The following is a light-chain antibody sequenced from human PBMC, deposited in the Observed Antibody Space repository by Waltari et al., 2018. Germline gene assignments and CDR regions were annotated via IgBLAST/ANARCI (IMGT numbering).Light chain of an antibody. CDR1: NSDVDGYKR. CDR2: EVT. V-gene: IGLV2-18*02. J-gene: IGLJ2*01. Sequence: QSARTPPPSVPGSPGKSVTIPCTGTNSDVDGYKRVPWYQQSPGTAPKLMLYEVTHRPSGVPDRFSGSKSGNTASLTISGLQAEDEADYFCSSYTSSSTVVFGGGTKLTVL. CDR3: SSYTSSSTVV.